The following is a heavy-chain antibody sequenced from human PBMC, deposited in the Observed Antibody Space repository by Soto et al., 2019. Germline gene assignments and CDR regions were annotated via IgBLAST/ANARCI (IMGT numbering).Heavy chain of an antibody. V-gene: IGHV6-1*01. J-gene: IGHJ3*02. CDR2: TYYRSKWKT. Sequence: SQTLSLTCDISGDSVSSNSAAWNWVRQSPSRGLEWLGRTYYRSKWKTDYAVSVRGRITINPDTSNNQFSLQLNSVTPGDTAVSYCARGDVIDIWGRGTMVTVSS. CDR1: GDSVSSNSAA. CDR3: ARGDVIDI.